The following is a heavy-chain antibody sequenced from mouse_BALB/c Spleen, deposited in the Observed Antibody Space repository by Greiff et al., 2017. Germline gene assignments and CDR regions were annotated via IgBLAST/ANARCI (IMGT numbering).Heavy chain of an antibody. CDR1: GFTFSSYA. D-gene: IGHD6-1*01. CDR3: ARGSAYYAMDY. CDR2: ISSGGST. Sequence: DVQLQESGGGLVKPGGSLKLSCAASGFTFSSYAMSWVRQTPEKRLEWVASISSGGSTYYPDSVKGRFTISRDNARNILYLQMSSLRSEDTAMYYCARGSAYYAMDYWGQGTSVTVSS. J-gene: IGHJ4*01. V-gene: IGHV5-6-5*01.